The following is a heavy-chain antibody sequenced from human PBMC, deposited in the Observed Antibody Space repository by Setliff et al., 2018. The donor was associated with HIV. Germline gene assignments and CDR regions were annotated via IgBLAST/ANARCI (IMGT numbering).Heavy chain of an antibody. J-gene: IGHJ6*02. Sequence: SVKVSCKTSGGTFSTYVITWVRQAPGQGLEWMGGMLPILGMGDFAQKVQGRVTITADASTRTAYMELSSLTSDDTAVYYCAGSAHSYSYMGYYYHTMDVWGQGTTVTV. CDR2: MLPILGMG. V-gene: IGHV1-69*10. CDR3: AGSAHSYSYMGYYYHTMDV. CDR1: GGTFSTYV. D-gene: IGHD4-4*01.